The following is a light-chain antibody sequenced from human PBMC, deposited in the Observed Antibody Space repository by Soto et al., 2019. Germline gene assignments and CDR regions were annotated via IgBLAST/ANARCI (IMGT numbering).Light chain of an antibody. V-gene: IGKV1-27*01. Sequence: DIQMTQSPSSLSASVGDRVTITCRASQGFSNYLAWYQQKPGKVPKLLIYAASTLQSGVPSRFSGSGSGTDFTLTISSLQPEYVATYYCQNSHCVPLTFDGATKVEIK. CDR3: QNSHCVPLT. CDR2: AAS. J-gene: IGKJ4*01. CDR1: QGFSNY.